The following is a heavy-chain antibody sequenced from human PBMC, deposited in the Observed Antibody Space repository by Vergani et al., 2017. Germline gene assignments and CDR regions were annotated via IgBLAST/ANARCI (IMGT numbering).Heavy chain of an antibody. Sequence: QVQLVESGGGVVQRGGSLRFSWASLGFTWRNKDMKWICQGPGRGLEFVAFLQFDGSNQYYADSVKGLFTLSRDCSKNTLYLQMNSLRTDNTATYYCSKHFRGWGIDYWGQGTQVIVSS. V-gene: IGHV3-30*02. CDR1: GFTWRNKD. J-gene: IGHJ4*02. D-gene: IGHD3-16*01. CDR2: LQFDGSNQ. CDR3: SKHFRGWGIDY.